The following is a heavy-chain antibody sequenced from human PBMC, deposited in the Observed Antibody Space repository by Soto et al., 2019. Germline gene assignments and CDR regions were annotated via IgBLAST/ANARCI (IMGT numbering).Heavy chain of an antibody. CDR3: AREVNVAAAVSPWFGP. CDR1: GGTFSSYT. Sequence: QVQLVQSGAEVKKPGSSVKVSCKASGGTFSSYTISWVRQAPGQGLEWMGRIIPILGIANYAQKFQGRVTITADKSTSTAYVELSSLRSEDTAVYYWAREVNVAAAVSPWFGPWGQGTLVTVSS. D-gene: IGHD6-13*01. J-gene: IGHJ5*02. CDR2: IIPILGIA. V-gene: IGHV1-69*08.